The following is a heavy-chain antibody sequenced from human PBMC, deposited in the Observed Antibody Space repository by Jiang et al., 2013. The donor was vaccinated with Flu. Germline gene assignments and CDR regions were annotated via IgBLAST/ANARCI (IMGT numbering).Heavy chain of an antibody. Sequence: VQLVESGAEVKKPGESLRISCKGSGYSFTSYWISWVRQMPGKGLEWMGRIDPSDSYTNYSPSFQGHVTISADKSISTAYLQWSSLKASDTAMYYCATARIHYDSSGYLNYWGQGTLVTVSS. D-gene: IGHD3-22*01. CDR2: IDPSDSYT. CDR3: ATARIHYDSSGYLNY. V-gene: IGHV5-10-1*03. CDR1: GYSFTSYW. J-gene: IGHJ4*02.